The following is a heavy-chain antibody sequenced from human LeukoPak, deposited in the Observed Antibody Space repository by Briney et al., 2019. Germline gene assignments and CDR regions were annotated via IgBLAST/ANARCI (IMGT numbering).Heavy chain of an antibody. Sequence: GSLRLSCAASGFTLSNYSMNWVRQAPGKGLEWVSSISRSSSYIYYADSVKGRFTISRDNAKNSLYLQMNSLRAEDTAVYYCAREPGYDFWSGFSDYWGQGTLVTVSS. CDR1: GFTLSNYS. CDR3: AREPGYDFWSGFSDY. J-gene: IGHJ4*02. D-gene: IGHD3-3*01. V-gene: IGHV3-21*01. CDR2: ISRSSSYI.